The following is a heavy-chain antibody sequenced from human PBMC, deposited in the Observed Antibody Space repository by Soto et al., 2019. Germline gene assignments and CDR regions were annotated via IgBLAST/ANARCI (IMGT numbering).Heavy chain of an antibody. CDR1: GASISSGDFH. V-gene: IGHV4-31*11. Sequence: QVQLQESGPGLVKPSETLSLTCAVSGASISSGDFHWTWIRQRPGEGLEWIGYIDFSGRTYYNPSLRVRLSIPVATSQNHFSLRLNSMAAADTAVYFCTRDSPPPPYFAYYGMDVWGQGTTVTVSS. CDR3: TRDSPPPPYFAYYGMDV. J-gene: IGHJ6*02. D-gene: IGHD3-10*01. CDR2: IDFSGRT.